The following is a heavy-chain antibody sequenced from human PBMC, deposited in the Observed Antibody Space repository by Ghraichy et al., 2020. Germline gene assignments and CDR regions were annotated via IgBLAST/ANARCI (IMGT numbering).Heavy chain of an antibody. CDR3: ARVNYYEYGTHRGYFDY. CDR2: ISSNGGST. D-gene: IGHD3-22*01. J-gene: IGHJ4*02. V-gene: IGHV3-64*01. CDR1: GFTFSSYA. Sequence: GGSLRLSCAASGFTFSSYAMHWVRQAPGKGLEYVSAISSNGGSTYYANSVKGRFTISRDNSKNTLYLQMGSLRAEDMAVYYCARVNYYEYGTHRGYFDYWGQGTLVTVSS.